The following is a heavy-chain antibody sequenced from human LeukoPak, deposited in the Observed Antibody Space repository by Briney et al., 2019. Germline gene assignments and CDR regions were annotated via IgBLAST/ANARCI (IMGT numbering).Heavy chain of an antibody. V-gene: IGHV4-34*01. D-gene: IGHD5-18*01. J-gene: IGHJ6*03. CDR1: GGSFSGYY. CDR3: ARSRLWLFYYYYMDV. CDR2: INHSGST. Sequence: SETLSLTCAVYGGSFSGYYWSWIRQPPGKGLEWIGEINHSGSTNYNPSLKSRVTISVDTSKNQFSLKLSSVTAADTAVYYCARSRLWLFYYYYMDVWGKGATVTVSS.